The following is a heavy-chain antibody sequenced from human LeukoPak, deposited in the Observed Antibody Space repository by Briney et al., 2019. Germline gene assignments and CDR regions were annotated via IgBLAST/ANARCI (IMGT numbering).Heavy chain of an antibody. CDR3: ARQGTYYYDSTKFTFDY. V-gene: IGHV4-34*01. CDR1: GGSFSGYY. D-gene: IGHD3-22*01. Sequence: SETPSLTCAVYGGSFSGYYWSWIRQPPGKGLEWIGEINHSGSTNYNPSLKSRVTISVDTSKNQFSLKLSSVTAADTAVYYCARQGTYYYDSTKFTFDYWGQGTLVSVSS. J-gene: IGHJ4*02. CDR2: INHSGST.